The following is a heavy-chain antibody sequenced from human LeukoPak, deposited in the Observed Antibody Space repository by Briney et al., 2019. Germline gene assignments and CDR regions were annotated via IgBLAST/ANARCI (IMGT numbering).Heavy chain of an antibody. J-gene: IGHJ4*02. D-gene: IGHD5-24*01. CDR2: INHSGST. CDR3: ARWGRDGYNFQGDHFDY. CDR1: GGSFTNYY. V-gene: IGHV4-34*01. Sequence: PSETLSPTCAVYGGSFTNYYWSWIRQPPGKGLEWIGEINHSGSTNYNPSLKSRVTISVDTSKNQFSLKLSSVTAADTAVYYCARWGRDGYNFQGDHFDYWGQGTLVTVSS.